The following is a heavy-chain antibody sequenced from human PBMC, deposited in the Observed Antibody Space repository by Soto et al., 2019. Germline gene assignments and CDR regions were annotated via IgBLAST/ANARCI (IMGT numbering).Heavy chain of an antibody. CDR1: GYTFTSYG. V-gene: IGHV1-18*01. CDR3: GRDWAAAGPFDY. CDR2: ISAYNGNT. Sequence: ASVKVSCKASGYTFTSYGISWVRQAPGQGREWMGWISAYNGNTNYAQKLQGRVTMTTDTSTSTAYMELRSLRSDDTAVYYCGRDWAAAGPFDYWGQGTLVTVSS. J-gene: IGHJ4*02. D-gene: IGHD6-13*01.